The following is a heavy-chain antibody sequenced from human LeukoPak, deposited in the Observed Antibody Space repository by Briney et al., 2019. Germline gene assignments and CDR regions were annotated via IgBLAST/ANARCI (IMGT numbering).Heavy chain of an antibody. CDR2: IYSGGST. J-gene: IGHJ6*03. D-gene: IGHD2-15*01. CDR3: ASNNCSGGSCYSHYYYYMDV. Sequence: GGSLRLSCAASGFTFSSYYMSWVRQAPGKGLEWVSVIYSGGSTYYADSVMGGFTISRDNTKNTLYLQMNSLRAEDTAVYYCASNNCSGGSCYSHYYYYMDVWGKGTTVTISS. CDR1: GFTFSSYY. V-gene: IGHV3-53*01.